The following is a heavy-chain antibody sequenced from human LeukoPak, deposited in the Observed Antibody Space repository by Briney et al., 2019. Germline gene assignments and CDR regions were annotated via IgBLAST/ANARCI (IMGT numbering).Heavy chain of an antibody. J-gene: IGHJ4*02. CDR2: ISYDGSNK. CDR3: ARDRWELLGYFDY. CDR1: GFTFSSYG. V-gene: IGHV3-30*19. D-gene: IGHD1-26*01. Sequence: GGSLRLSCAASGFTFSSYGMHWVRQAPGKGLEWVAVISYDGSNKYYADSVKGRFTISRDNSKNTLCLQMNSLRAEDTAVYYCARDRWELLGYFDYWGQGTLVTVSS.